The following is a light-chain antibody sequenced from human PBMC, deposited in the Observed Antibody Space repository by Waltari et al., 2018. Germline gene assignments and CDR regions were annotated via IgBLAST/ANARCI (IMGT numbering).Light chain of an antibody. CDR1: QSVSRT. CDR2: GAS. CDR3: QHYVRLPVT. Sequence: EIVLTQSPGTLSLSPGARATLSCRASQSVSRTLAWYQQKPGQAPRLLIYGASTRAAGIPDRFSGSGSGTDFSLTISRLEPEDFAVYYCQHYVRLPVTFGQGTKVKIK. J-gene: IGKJ1*01. V-gene: IGKV3-20*01.